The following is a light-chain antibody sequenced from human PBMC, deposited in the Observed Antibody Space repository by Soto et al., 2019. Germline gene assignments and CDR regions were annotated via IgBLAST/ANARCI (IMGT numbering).Light chain of an antibody. J-gene: IGKJ1*01. V-gene: IGKV1-17*01. CDR1: QGIRND. CDR3: QQYYSFPPT. CDR2: AAS. Sequence: DIQMTQSPSSLSASVGDRVTITCRASQGIRNDLGWYQQKPGKAPELLIYAASTLQSGVPSRFSGSGSGTDFTLTISCLQSEDFATYYCQQYYSFPPTFGQGTKVDIK.